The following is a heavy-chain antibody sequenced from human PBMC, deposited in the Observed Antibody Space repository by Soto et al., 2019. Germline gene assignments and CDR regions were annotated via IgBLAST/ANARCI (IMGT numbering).Heavy chain of an antibody. J-gene: IGHJ4*02. CDR2: INPSGGST. V-gene: IGHV1-46*01. CDR1: GYTFTSYY. Sequence: ASVKVSCKASGYTFTSYYMHWVRQAPGQGLEWMGIINPSGGSTSYAQKFQGRVTMTRDTSTSTVYMELSSLRSEDTAVYYCATFIAVAGIDDLFDDYGGQGTLVTVSS. CDR3: ATFIAVAGIDDLFDDY. D-gene: IGHD6-19*01.